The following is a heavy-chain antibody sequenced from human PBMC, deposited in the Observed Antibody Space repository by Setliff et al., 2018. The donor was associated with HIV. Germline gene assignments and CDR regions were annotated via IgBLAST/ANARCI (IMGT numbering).Heavy chain of an antibody. CDR1: GGSISNYY. D-gene: IGHD3-3*01. CDR3: ASEKKAWSVSDSFYEY. Sequence: SETLSLTCTVSGGSISNYYWTWIRQSPRKGLEWIGYVHYSGSTRYNPSLESRVTISVDTSKKKFSLKLTSMTATDTAVYYCASEKKAWSVSDSFYEYWGQGVPVTVSS. J-gene: IGHJ4*02. CDR2: VHYSGST. V-gene: IGHV4-59*01.